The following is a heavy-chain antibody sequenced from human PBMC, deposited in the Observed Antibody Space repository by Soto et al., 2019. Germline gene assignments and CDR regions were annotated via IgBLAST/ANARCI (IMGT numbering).Heavy chain of an antibody. CDR1: GYSFSTYA. J-gene: IGHJ5*02. D-gene: IGHD6-6*01. V-gene: IGHV3-23*01. CDR3: VKHAEYQLVSWFDP. CDR2: ISAGGGSP. Sequence: EVQLLESGGGLVQPGGSLRLSCAASGYSFSTYAMSWVRQAPGKGLEWVSGISAGGGSPFIADSVKGRFIISRDNAKDTRYLQMNSLTGEDTAIYYCVKHAEYQLVSWFDPWGQGTLVTVSS.